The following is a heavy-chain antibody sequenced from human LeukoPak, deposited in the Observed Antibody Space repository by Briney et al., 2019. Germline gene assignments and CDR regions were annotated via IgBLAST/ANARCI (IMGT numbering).Heavy chain of an antibody. J-gene: IGHJ6*03. CDR1: GGSFSNYY. V-gene: IGHV4-34*01. D-gene: IGHD3-22*01. CDR3: ARGYDSSGYVYYFYYLDV. Sequence: KPSETLSLTCAVYGGSFSNYYWSWIRQPPGKGLEWIGDINHSGSTNYNPSLKSRVTTSVDTSKNQFSLKLSSVTAADTAVYFCARGYDSSGYVYYFYYLDVWGKGTTVTISS. CDR2: INHSGST.